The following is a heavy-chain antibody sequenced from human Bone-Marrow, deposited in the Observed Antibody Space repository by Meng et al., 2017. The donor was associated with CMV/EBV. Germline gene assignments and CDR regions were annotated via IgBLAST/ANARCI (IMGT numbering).Heavy chain of an antibody. V-gene: IGHV4-34*01. J-gene: IGHJ4*02. CDR2: INHSGST. CDR1: GGSFSGYY. Sequence: GSLRLSCAVYGGSFSGYYWSWIRQPPGKGLEWIGEINHSGSTNYNPSLKSRVTISVDTSKNQSSLKLSSVTAADTAVYYCARQPRYQLPVDWGQGTLVTVSS. D-gene: IGHD2-2*01. CDR3: ARQPRYQLPVD.